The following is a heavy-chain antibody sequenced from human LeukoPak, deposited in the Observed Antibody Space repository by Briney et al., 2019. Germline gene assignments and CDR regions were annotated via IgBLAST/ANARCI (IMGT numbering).Heavy chain of an antibody. V-gene: IGHV3-74*01. CDR1: GFTFSGYW. CDR3: ASEVRVDCSSTSCYTNDY. J-gene: IGHJ4*02. CDR2: INSDGSST. Sequence: GGSLRLSCAASGFTFSGYWMNWVRQAPGKGLVWVSRINSDGSSTSYADSVKGRFTISRDNARNTLYLQMNSLRAEDTAVYYCASEVRVDCSSTSCYTNDYWGQGTLVTVSS. D-gene: IGHD2-2*02.